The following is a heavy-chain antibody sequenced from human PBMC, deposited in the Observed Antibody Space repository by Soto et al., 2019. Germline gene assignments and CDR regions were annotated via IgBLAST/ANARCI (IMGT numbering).Heavy chain of an antibody. Sequence: QVQLQQWGAGLVKPSETLSLSCAVYGQSFSGHSWAWIRQPPGKGLEWIGEINESGSTYYNPSLKSRVTISTDTSKTQFPLKLSSVSAADTAAYFCARGSGIVALPGELEDVKYDYWGQGTLVNVSS. CDR3: ARGSGIVALPGELEDVKYDY. J-gene: IGHJ4*02. V-gene: IGHV4-34*01. CDR2: INESGST. CDR1: GQSFSGHS. D-gene: IGHD1-1*01.